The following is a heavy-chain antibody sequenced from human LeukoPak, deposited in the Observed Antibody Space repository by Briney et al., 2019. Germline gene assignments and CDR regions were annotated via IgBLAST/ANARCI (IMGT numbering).Heavy chain of an antibody. CDR2: IYTSGST. CDR1: DGSMISYH. D-gene: IGHD6-13*01. J-gene: IGHJ4*02. CDR3: TRIAAAGYYFDY. Sequence: PSETLSLTCSVSDGSMISYHWSWIRQPAGKGLEWIGRIYTSGSTDYNPSLKSRVTISVDTSKNQFSLKLSSVTAADTAVYYCTRIAAAGYYFDYWGQGTLVTVSS. V-gene: IGHV4-4*07.